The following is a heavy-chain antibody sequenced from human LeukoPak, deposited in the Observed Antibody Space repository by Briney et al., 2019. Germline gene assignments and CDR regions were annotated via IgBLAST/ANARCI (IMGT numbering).Heavy chain of an antibody. CDR1: GGSFSGYY. CDR3: ARHLDGYKPDYFDY. CDR2: INHSGST. D-gene: IGHD5-24*01. Sequence: SETLSLTCAVYGGSFSGYYWSWIRQPPGKGLEWIGEINHSGSTNYNPSLKSRVTISVDTSKNQFSLKLSSVTAADTAVYYCARHLDGYKPDYFDYWGQGTLVTVSS. J-gene: IGHJ4*02. V-gene: IGHV4-34*01.